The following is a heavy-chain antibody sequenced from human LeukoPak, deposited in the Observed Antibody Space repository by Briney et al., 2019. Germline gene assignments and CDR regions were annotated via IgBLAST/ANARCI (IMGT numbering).Heavy chain of an antibody. CDR2: IWYDGSNK. J-gene: IGHJ5*02. CDR3: ARDADGYCSGGSCFNWFDP. D-gene: IGHD2-15*01. V-gene: IGHV3-33*01. CDR1: GFTFSSYG. Sequence: PGGSLRLSCAASGFTFSSYGMPWVRQAPGKGLEWVAVIWYDGSNKYYADSVKGRFTISRDNSKNTLYLQMNSLRAEDTAVYYCARDADGYCSGGSCFNWFDPWGQGTLVTVSS.